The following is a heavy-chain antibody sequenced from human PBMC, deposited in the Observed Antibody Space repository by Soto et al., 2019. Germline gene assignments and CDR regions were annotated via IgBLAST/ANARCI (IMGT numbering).Heavy chain of an antibody. V-gene: IGHV4-31*03. CDR1: GCSISNGYYY. CDR2: IYHSGRT. CDR3: ARWVEVSLDYFDS. J-gene: IGHJ4*02. Sequence: PSETLSLTCTVSGCSISNGYYYWSWVRQNPGKGLEWIGHIYHSGRTYYNPSLKSRVSISVDTSKSQFSLHLSSVTAADTAVYYCARWVEVSLDYFDSWGQGTPVTVSS. D-gene: IGHD2-15*01.